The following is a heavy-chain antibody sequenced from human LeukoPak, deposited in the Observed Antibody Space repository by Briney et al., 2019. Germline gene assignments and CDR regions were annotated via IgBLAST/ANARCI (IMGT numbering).Heavy chain of an antibody. D-gene: IGHD4-11*01. CDR1: GFTFGSHW. V-gene: IGHV3-74*01. Sequence: GGSLRLSCAASGFTFGSHWMHWVRQAPGKGLEWVSRINSDGSSRSFADSVRGRVTISRDNAKNTLYLQMNSLRAEDTAVYYRARDPTTYYYMDVWGKGTTVTVSS. CDR3: ARDPTTYYYMDV. CDR2: INSDGSSR. J-gene: IGHJ6*03.